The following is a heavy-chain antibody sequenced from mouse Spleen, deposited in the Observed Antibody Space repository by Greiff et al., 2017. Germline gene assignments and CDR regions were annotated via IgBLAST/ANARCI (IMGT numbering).Heavy chain of an antibody. Sequence: VQLQQSGAELVRPGALVKLSCKASGFNIKDYYMHWVKQRPEQGPEWIGWIDPENGNTIYEPKFQGKASITADTSSNTAYLQLSSLTSEDTAVYYCARYDGYFYAMDYWGQGTSVTVSS. CDR2: IDPENGNT. J-gene: IGHJ4*01. CDR1: GFNIKDYY. V-gene: IGHV14-1*02. CDR3: ARYDGYFYAMDY. D-gene: IGHD2-3*01.